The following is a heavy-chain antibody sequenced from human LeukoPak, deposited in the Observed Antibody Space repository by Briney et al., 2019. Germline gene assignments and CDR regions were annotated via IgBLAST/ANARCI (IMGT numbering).Heavy chain of an antibody. CDR3: ARDNYGDYGMDV. Sequence: GGSLRLSCAASGFTVSSNYMSWVRQAPGKGLEWVSVIYSGGSTCYADSVKGRFTISRDNSKNTLYLQMNSLRAEDTAVYYCARDNYGDYGMDVWGKGTTVTVSS. J-gene: IGHJ6*04. V-gene: IGHV3-53*01. D-gene: IGHD4-17*01. CDR1: GFTVSSNY. CDR2: IYSGGST.